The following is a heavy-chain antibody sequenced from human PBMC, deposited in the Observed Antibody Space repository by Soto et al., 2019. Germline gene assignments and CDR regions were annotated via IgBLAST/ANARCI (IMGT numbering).Heavy chain of an antibody. J-gene: IGHJ5*02. CDR3: ARSLNYYDRSDYPNWFDP. CDR2: IYSGGST. D-gene: IGHD3-22*01. V-gene: IGHV3-66*01. CDR1: GFTVSTNY. Sequence: GGSLRLSCAASGFTVSTNYMSWVRQAPGKGLEWVSVIYSGGSTYYTDSVKGKFTISRDNSKNPLYLQMNSLRAEDTAVYYCARSLNYYDRSDYPNWFDPWGQGTLVTVSS.